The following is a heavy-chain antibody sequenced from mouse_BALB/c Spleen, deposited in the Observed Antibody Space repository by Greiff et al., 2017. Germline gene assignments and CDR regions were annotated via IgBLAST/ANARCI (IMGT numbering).Heavy chain of an antibody. CDR2: IWAGGST. V-gene: IGHV2-9*02. CDR1: GFSLTSYG. CDR3: ARGIYDGYSHYYAMDY. J-gene: IGHJ4*01. D-gene: IGHD2-3*01. Sequence: QVQLKESGPGLVAPSQSLSITCTVSGFSLTSYGVHWVRQPPGKGLEWLGVIWAGGSTNYNSALMSRLSISKDNSKSQVFLKMNSLQTDDTAMYYCARGIYDGYSHYYAMDYWGQGTSVTVSS.